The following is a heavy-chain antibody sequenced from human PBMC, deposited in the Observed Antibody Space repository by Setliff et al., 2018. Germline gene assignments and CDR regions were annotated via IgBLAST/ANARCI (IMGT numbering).Heavy chain of an antibody. CDR2: IYHNGNT. Sequence: NPSETLSLTCTVSGGSISPYFWSWIRQPPGKGLEWIGYIYHNGNTNFNPSLKSRVTMSVDTSKNQFSLKLTSVTAADTALYSCAGTPARGTTWLSPFDYWGQGIQVTVSS. V-gene: IGHV4-59*12. CDR3: AGTPARGTTWLSPFDY. J-gene: IGHJ4*02. CDR1: GGSISPYF. D-gene: IGHD3-9*01.